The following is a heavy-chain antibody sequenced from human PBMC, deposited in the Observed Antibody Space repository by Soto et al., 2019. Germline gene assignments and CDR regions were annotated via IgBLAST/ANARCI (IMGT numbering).Heavy chain of an antibody. J-gene: IGHJ4*02. V-gene: IGHV1-2*02. Sequence: ASVKVSCKASGYTFTGYYMHWVRQAPGQGLEWMGWINPNSGGTNCAQKFQGRVTMTRDTSISTAYMELSRLRSDDTAVYYCARSSSGRIAAAGTWYFDYWGQGTLVTVSS. CDR1: GYTFTGYY. CDR3: ARSSSGRIAAAGTWYFDY. D-gene: IGHD6-13*01. CDR2: INPNSGGT.